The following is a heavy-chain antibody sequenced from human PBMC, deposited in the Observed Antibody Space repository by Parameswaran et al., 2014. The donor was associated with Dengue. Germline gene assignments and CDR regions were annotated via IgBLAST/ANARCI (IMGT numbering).Heavy chain of an antibody. D-gene: IGHD1-26*01. J-gene: IGHJ3*02. CDR3: AKDRGSYYPGAFDI. Sequence: QMPGKGLEWVSAISGSGGSTYYADSVKGRFTISRDNSKNTLYLQMNSLRAEDTAVYYCAKDRGSYYPGAFDIWGQGTMVTVSS. CDR2: ISGSGGST. V-gene: IGHV3-23*01.